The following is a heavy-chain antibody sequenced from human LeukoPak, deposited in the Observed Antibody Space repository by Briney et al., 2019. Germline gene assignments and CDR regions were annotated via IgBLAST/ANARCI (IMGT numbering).Heavy chain of an antibody. Sequence: GESLKISCKGSGYSFASYWIGWVRQMPGKGQEWMGIIYPGDSDTRYSPSFQGQVTISADKSISTAYLQWSSLKASDTAMYYCARRSSSGYHTSSGHYYYYYYMDVWGKGTTVTVSS. CDR2: IYPGDSDT. CDR3: ARRSSSGYHTSSGHYYYYYYMDV. D-gene: IGHD3-10*01. V-gene: IGHV5-51*01. J-gene: IGHJ6*03. CDR1: GYSFASYW.